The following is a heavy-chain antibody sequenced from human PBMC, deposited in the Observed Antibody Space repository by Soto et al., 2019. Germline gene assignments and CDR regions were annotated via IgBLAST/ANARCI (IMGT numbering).Heavy chain of an antibody. Sequence: PSETLSLTCSVSGGSVSTYSWSWVRQPPGKGLEWIGYIDYSGTTEYNPSLKSRVTISVDTSKNQFSLSLSSVTAADTAVYYCASTNDYGDVSDYWGQGTLVTVSS. CDR3: ASTNDYGDVSDY. V-gene: IGHV4-59*02. D-gene: IGHD4-17*01. CDR1: GGSVSTYS. J-gene: IGHJ4*02. CDR2: IDYSGTT.